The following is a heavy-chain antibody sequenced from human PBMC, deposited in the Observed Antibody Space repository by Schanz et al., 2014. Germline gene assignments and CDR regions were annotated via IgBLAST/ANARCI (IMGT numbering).Heavy chain of an antibody. CDR3: ARGDISGYNGGLMDT. Sequence: QVQLQESGPGLVKPSGTLSLTCAVSGDSITSNRWWSWVRQPPGKGLEWIGEIYHSGRTNYDPSLKSRVTISMDISNNQFSLKVSSVTAADTAIYYCARGDISGYNGGLMDTWGQGTLVTVSS. V-gene: IGHV4-4*02. CDR1: GDSITSNRW. D-gene: IGHD5-12*01. J-gene: IGHJ5*02. CDR2: IYHSGRT.